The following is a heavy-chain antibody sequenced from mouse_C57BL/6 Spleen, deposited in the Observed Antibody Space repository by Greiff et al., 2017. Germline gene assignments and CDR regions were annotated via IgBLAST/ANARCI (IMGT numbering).Heavy chain of an antibody. V-gene: IGHV1-55*01. J-gene: IGHJ4*01. D-gene: IGHD1-1*01. CDR2: IYPGSGST. Sequence: QVQLQQPGAELVKPGASVKMSCKASGYTFTSYWITWVKQRPGQGLKWIGDIYPGSGSTNYNEKFKSKATLTVDTSSSTAYMQLSSLTSEDSAVYYCARDYGSPYAMDYWGQGTSVTVSS. CDR3: ARDYGSPYAMDY. CDR1: GYTFTSYW.